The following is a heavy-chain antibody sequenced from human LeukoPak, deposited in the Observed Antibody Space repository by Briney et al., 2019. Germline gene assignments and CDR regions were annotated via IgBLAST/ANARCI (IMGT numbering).Heavy chain of an antibody. D-gene: IGHD3-3*01. V-gene: IGHV1-2*02. J-gene: IGHJ4*02. CDR3: ARDAIENYDFWSGSYYYFDY. Sequence: ASVKVSCKASGYTFTGYYMHWVRQAPGQGLEWMGWINPNSGGTNYAQKFQGRVTMTRDTTISTAYMELSSLTSEDTAVYYCARDAIENYDFWSGSYYYFDYWGQGTLVTVSS. CDR2: INPNSGGT. CDR1: GYTFTGYY.